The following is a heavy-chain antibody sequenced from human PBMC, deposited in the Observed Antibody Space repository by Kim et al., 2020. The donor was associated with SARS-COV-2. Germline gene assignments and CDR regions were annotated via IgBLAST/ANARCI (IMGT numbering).Heavy chain of an antibody. CDR2: IYSSGST. D-gene: IGHD3-16*02. CDR3: SRDRVINALLGWFDP. Sequence: SETLSLTCTVSGGSINDYFWSWIRQPPGKGLEWIGYIYSSGSTTYNPSLKSRVTITVDTSTNQLPLTLTSVTAADTAEYYCSRDRVINALLGWFDPWCPGTLVSVSS. V-gene: IGHV4-59*01. CDR1: GGSINDYF. J-gene: IGHJ5*02.